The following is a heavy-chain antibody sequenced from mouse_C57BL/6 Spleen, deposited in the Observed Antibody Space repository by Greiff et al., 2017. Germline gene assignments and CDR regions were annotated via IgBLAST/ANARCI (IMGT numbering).Heavy chain of an antibody. D-gene: IGHD2-5*01. CDR3: ARSGESNNDYFDD. V-gene: IGHV1-7*01. CDR1: GYTFTSYW. J-gene: IGHJ2*01. Sequence: VQLQQSGAELAKPGASVKLSCKASGYTFTSYWMHWVKQRPGQGLEWIGYINPSSGYTKYNQKFQDKATLTAANSSSTAYMQLSIQTYEDMAVYYCARSGESNNDYFDDWGQGTTLTVAS. CDR2: INPSSGYT.